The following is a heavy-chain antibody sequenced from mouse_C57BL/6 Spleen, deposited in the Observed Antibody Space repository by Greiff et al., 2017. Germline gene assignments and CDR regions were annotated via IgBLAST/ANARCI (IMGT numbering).Heavy chain of an antibody. Sequence: VQLQQPGAELVKPGASVKLSCKASGYTFTSYCMQWVKQRPGQGLEWIGVIDPSDSSTNYNQKFKVKATLTVDTSSSTAYMQLSSLTSEDSAVCYCARTTVVSFDYWGQGTTLTVSS. D-gene: IGHD1-1*01. CDR3: ARTTVVSFDY. CDR2: IDPSDSST. V-gene: IGHV1-50*01. J-gene: IGHJ2*01. CDR1: GYTFTSYC.